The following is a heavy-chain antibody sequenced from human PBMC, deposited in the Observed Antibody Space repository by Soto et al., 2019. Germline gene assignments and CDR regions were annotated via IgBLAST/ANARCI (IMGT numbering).Heavy chain of an antibody. D-gene: IGHD3-10*01. Sequence: QVQLVESGGGVVQSGRSLRLSCAASGFSFSSYGMHWVRQAPGKGLEWVAVIWYHGSNKYYADSVKGRFTISTDNSKKTLYRLMNSVRAEDTAVYYCARDGSGDRHALGICGQGTMVTVAS. V-gene: IGHV3-33*01. J-gene: IGHJ3*02. CDR3: ARDGSGDRHALGI. CDR1: GFSFSSYG. CDR2: IWYHGSNK.